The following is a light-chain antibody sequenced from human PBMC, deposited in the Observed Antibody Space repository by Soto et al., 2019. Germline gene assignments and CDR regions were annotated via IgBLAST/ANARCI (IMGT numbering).Light chain of an antibody. CDR3: TSYTSSSTLV. J-gene: IGLJ3*02. CDR2: EVS. V-gene: IGLV2-14*01. Sequence: QSVLTQPASVSGSPGQSITFSCTGTSSDVGAYNYVSWYQQHPGKAPKLIIFEVSNRPSGVSNRFSGSKSGNTASLTISGLQAEDEADYYCTSYTSSSTLVFGGGTKVTVL. CDR1: SSDVGAYNY.